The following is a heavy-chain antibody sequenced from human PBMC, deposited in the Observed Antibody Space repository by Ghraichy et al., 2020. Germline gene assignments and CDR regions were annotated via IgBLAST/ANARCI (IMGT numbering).Heavy chain of an antibody. J-gene: IGHJ4*02. Sequence: GSLRLSCAVSGDSIISNNWWSWVRQPPGKGLEWIGEIFHGGSTNYNPSLKSRITISLDKSKNQFSLKMTSVTAADTAVYYCAREIDQLRYFDSWGQGTLVTVSS. V-gene: IGHV4-4*02. CDR2: IFHGGST. D-gene: IGHD2-2*01. CDR1: GDSIISNNW. CDR3: AREIDQLRYFDS.